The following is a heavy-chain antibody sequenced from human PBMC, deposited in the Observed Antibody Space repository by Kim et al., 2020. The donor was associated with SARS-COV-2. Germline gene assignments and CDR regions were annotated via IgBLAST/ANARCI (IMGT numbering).Heavy chain of an antibody. J-gene: IGHJ6*02. CDR3: ATDGKRAPNIRWDSRYYYGMDV. V-gene: IGHV1-24*01. CDR1: GYTLTELS. D-gene: IGHD1-26*01. Sequence: ASVKVSCKVSGYTLTELSMHWVRQAPGKGLEWMGGFDPEDGETIYAQKFQGRVTMTEDTSTDTAYMELSSLRSEDTAVYYCATDGKRAPNIRWDSRYYYGMDVWGQGTTVTVSS. CDR2: FDPEDGET.